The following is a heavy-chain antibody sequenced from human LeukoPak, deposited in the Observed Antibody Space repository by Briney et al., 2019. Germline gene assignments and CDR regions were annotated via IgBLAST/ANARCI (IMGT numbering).Heavy chain of an antibody. D-gene: IGHD6-13*01. CDR2: IYYSGTT. J-gene: IGHJ4*02. V-gene: IGHV4-59*01. Sequence: SETLSLTCTVSGGSISSYYWSWIRQPPGKGLEWIGYIYYSGTTNYNPSLKSRVTISVNTSKNQFSLKLSSVTAADTTVYYCARGVYIAAAQYGYWGQGTLVTVSS. CDR3: ARGVYIAAAQYGY. CDR1: GGSISSYY.